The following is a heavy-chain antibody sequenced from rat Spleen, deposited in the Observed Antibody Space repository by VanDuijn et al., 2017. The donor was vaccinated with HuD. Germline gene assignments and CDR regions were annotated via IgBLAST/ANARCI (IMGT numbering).Heavy chain of an antibody. D-gene: IGHD4-3*01. CDR2: ISPSGVT. J-gene: IGHJ3*01. V-gene: IGHV5-25*01. CDR3: VRQDTSGYSNWFAY. CDR1: GFTFNHYW. Sequence: EVQLVESGGGLVQPGRSLKLSCVASGFTFNHYWMTWVRQAPTKGLEWVASISPSGVTYYRDSVKGRFTVSRENAKSTLYLLMDSLRSEDTATYYCVRQDTSGYSNWFAYWGQGTLVTVSS.